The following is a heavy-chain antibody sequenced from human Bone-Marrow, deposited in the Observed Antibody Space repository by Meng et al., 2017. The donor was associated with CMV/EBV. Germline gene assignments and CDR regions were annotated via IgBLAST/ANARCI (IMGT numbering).Heavy chain of an antibody. CDR1: GGSFSGYY. CDR3: AGRMTRVRGVIIRVHGNWFDA. J-gene: IGHJ5*02. V-gene: IGHV4-34*01. CDR2: INHSGST. Sequence: SGTLSLTCAVYGGSFSGYYWSWIRQPPGKGLEWIGEINHSGSTNYNPSLKSRVTISVDTSKNQFCLKLSSVTPAGTAVYYCAGRMTRVRGVIIRVHGNWFDAWGQGTMVTVSS. D-gene: IGHD3-10*01.